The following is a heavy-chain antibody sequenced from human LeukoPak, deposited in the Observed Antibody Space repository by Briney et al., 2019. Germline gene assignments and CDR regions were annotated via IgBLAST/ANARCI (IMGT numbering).Heavy chain of an antibody. CDR3: AKGLHSSSWNDPFDI. V-gene: IGHV3-30*02. Sequence: GGSLRLSCAASGFTFSSYGMHWVRQAPGKGLEWVAFIRYDGSNKYYADSVKGRFTISRDNSKNTLYLRMNSLRTEDTAVYYCAKGLHSSSWNDPFDIWGQGTMVTVSS. CDR1: GFTFSSYG. J-gene: IGHJ3*02. CDR2: IRYDGSNK. D-gene: IGHD6-13*01.